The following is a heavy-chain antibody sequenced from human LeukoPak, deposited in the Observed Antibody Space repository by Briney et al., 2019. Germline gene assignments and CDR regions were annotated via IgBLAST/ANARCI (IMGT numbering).Heavy chain of an antibody. CDR1: GFTFSSYG. J-gene: IGHJ4*02. V-gene: IGHV3-7*03. CDR2: IKEDGSKK. D-gene: IGHD3-22*01. CDR3: ATPLDYRDSSGFHQGGD. Sequence: PGGSLRLSCAASGFTFSSYGMHWVRQAPGKGLEWVANIKEDGSKKNYVDSVKGRFTISRDNAKNSLYLQMTSLRAEDTAMYYCATPLDYRDSSGFHQGGDWGQGTLVTVSS.